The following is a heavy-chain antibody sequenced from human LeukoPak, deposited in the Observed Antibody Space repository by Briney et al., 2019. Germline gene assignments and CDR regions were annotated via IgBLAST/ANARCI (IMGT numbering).Heavy chain of an antibody. CDR2: IKSKTDGGTT. Sequence: GGSLRLSCAASGFIFSNAWMTCVRQAPGKGLEWVGRIKSKTDGGTTDYAAPVKGRFTISRDDSKNTLYLQMNSLKTEDTAVYYCTTESGVTTLIDYWGQGTLVTVSS. D-gene: IGHD4-17*01. J-gene: IGHJ4*02. CDR3: TTESGVTTLIDY. CDR1: GFIFSNAW. V-gene: IGHV3-15*07.